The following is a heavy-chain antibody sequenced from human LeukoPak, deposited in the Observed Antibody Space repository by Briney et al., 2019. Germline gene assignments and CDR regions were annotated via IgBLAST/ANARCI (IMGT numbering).Heavy chain of an antibody. CDR3: ARWISPSHPFDY. CDR2: MNPNSGNT. CDR1: GYACTIYD. V-gene: IGHV1-8*01. Sequence: ASVKVSCKASGYACTIYDINWVRQATGQGLEWMGWMNPNSGNTGYAQKFQGRVTMSRNTSISTAYMELSRLRSDDTAVYYCARWISPSHPFDYWGQGTLVTVSS. D-gene: IGHD2-2*03. J-gene: IGHJ4*02.